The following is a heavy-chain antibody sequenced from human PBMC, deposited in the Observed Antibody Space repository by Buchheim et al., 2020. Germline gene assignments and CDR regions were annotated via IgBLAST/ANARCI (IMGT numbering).Heavy chain of an antibody. CDR3: ARRGYCSSTSCGLLDY. V-gene: IGHV4-39*01. CDR1: GGSISSSSYY. CDR2: IYYSGST. J-gene: IGHJ4*02. Sequence: QLQLQESGPGLVKPSETLSLTCTVSGGSISSSSYYWGWIRQPPGKGLEWIGCIYYSGSTYYNPSLKSRVTISVDTSKNQFSLKLSSVAAADTAVYYCARRGYCSSTSCGLLDYWGQGTL. D-gene: IGHD2-2*01.